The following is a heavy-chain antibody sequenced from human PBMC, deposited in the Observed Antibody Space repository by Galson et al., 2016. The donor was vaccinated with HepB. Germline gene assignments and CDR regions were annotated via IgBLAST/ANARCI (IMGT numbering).Heavy chain of an antibody. CDR1: GYTFTNYA. V-gene: IGHV1-3*01. J-gene: IGHJ5*02. D-gene: IGHD3-22*01. CDR3: VRDHYDSSGYPYNWFGP. CDR2: INAGNGNT. Sequence: SCKASGYTFTNYAMHWVRQAPGQRLEWMGWINAGNGNTKYSQKFQGRVTITRDTSASTAYMELSSLRSEDTAVYYCVRDHYDSSGYPYNWFGPWGQGTLVTVSS.